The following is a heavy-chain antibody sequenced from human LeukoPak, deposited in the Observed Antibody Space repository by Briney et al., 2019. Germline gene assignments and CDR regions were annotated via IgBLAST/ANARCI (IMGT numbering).Heavy chain of an antibody. Sequence: GESLKISCKASGYNFPKYWIGWVRQMPGKGLEWMAIVYPDDSRTKYSPSFQGQVTISADKSINTAYLQWSSLRASDTAMYYCARPDYFASHDWGQGTLVTVSS. J-gene: IGHJ4*02. D-gene: IGHD2/OR15-2a*01. V-gene: IGHV5-51*01. CDR3: ARPDYFASHD. CDR2: VYPDDSRT. CDR1: GYNFPKYW.